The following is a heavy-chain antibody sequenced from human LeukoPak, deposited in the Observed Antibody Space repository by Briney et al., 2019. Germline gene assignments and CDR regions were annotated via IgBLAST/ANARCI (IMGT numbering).Heavy chain of an antibody. Sequence: GRSLRLSCVASGFTFTGHSMHWVRQAPGKGLEWVAVVADDEKTIFYADSLKGRFTVSRDNSKNTVYLQMNSLRDEDTAVYYGAREKQSGGTPFDYWGQGSLVTVSS. CDR1: GFTFTGHS. V-gene: IGHV3-30*04. CDR2: VADDEKTI. CDR3: AREKQSGGTPFDY. D-gene: IGHD1-26*01. J-gene: IGHJ4*02.